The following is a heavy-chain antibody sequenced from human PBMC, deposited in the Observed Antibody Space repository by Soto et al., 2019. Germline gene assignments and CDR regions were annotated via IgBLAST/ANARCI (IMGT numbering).Heavy chain of an antibody. Sequence: GGSLRLSCAAAGFTFDDYAMHWVRQAPGKGLEWVSGISWNSGSIGYADSVKGRFTISRDNAKNSLYLQMNSLRAEDTALYYCAKDRYSSGWYYFDYWGQGTLVTVSS. J-gene: IGHJ4*02. CDR3: AKDRYSSGWYYFDY. V-gene: IGHV3-9*01. CDR2: ISWNSGSI. CDR1: GFTFDDYA. D-gene: IGHD6-19*01.